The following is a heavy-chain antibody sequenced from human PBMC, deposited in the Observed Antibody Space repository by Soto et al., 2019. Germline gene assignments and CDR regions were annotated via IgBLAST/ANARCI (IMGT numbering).Heavy chain of an antibody. CDR1: GGTFSSYA. D-gene: IGHD3-22*01. V-gene: IGHV1-69*13. CDR2: IIPIFGTA. CDR3: ASQDYYDSSGYYFFDY. J-gene: IGHJ4*02. Sequence: GASVKVSCKASGGTFSSYAISWVRQAPGQGREWMGGIIPIFGTANYAQKFQGRVTITADESTSTAYMELSSLRSEDTAVYYCASQDYYDSSGYYFFDYWGQGTRVTVSS.